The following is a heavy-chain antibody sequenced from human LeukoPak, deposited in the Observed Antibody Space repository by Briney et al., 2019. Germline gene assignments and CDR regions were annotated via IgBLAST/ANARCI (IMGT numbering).Heavy chain of an antibody. D-gene: IGHD1-7*01. CDR1: DGSISSYY. V-gene: IGHV4-59*01. CDR3: ATAITNYEPFDY. CDR2: IYYSGST. J-gene: IGHJ4*02. Sequence: SETLSLTCTVSDGSISSYYWSWIRQPPGKGLEWIGYIYYSGSTNYNPSLKSRVTISVDTSKNQFSLKLSSVTAADTAVYYCATAITNYEPFDYWGQGTLVTVSS.